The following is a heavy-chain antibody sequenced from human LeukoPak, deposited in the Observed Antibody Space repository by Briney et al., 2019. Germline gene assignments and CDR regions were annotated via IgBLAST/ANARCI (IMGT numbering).Heavy chain of an antibody. Sequence: ASVKVSCKASGYTFTSYGISWVRQAPGQGLEWMGWISAYNGNTNYAQKLQGRVTMTTDTSTSTAYMELRSLRSDDTAVYYCARRIAAAGTTGFDYWGQGTLVTVSS. J-gene: IGHJ4*02. CDR1: GYTFTSYG. CDR3: ARRIAAAGTTGFDY. CDR2: ISAYNGNT. D-gene: IGHD6-13*01. V-gene: IGHV1-18*01.